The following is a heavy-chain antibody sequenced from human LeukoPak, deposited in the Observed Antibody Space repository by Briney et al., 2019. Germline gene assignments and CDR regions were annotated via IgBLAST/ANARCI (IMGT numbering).Heavy chain of an antibody. CDR2: INSNGGTT. CDR3: ARDPAWGSGSYFDY. D-gene: IGHD3-10*01. Sequence: GGSLRLSCAASGFTFTNNAMSWVRQAPGKGLEHISVINSNGGTTVYASSVKGRFTVSRDNSRNTLYLQMGSLRDEDMAIYYCARDPAWGSGSYFDYWGQGTLVTVSS. J-gene: IGHJ4*02. CDR1: GFTFTNNA. V-gene: IGHV3-64*01.